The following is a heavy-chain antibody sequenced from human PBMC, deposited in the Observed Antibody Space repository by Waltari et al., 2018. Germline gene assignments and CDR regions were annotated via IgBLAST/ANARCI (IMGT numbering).Heavy chain of an antibody. CDR2: IYFGGNT. CDR1: GRSIRSNSHY. D-gene: IGHD3-22*01. CDR3: ARHSMATMNFDN. J-gene: IGHJ4*02. Sequence: QVQLQESGPGLLKPSETLSLTCSVSGRSIRSNSHYWGWIRQPPGKGLEWIGNIYFGGNTDYKPSLKSRVIISVDTSKNQFSLNLISVTAADTAVYYCARHSMATMNFDNWGQGTLVRVSS. V-gene: IGHV4-39*01.